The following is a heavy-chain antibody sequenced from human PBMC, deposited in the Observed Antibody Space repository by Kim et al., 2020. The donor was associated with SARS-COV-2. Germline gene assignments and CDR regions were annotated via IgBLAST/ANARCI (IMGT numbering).Heavy chain of an antibody. J-gene: IGHJ4*02. Sequence: GGSLRLSCAASGFTLSDYWMHWVRQAPGSGLVWVSRIKRDGTSVTYADSVKGRFTMSRDNAKNTLFLEMNSLRDEDTAIYYCARETAVPGDYYFDFWGQGSLVTVS. CDR1: GFTLSDYW. CDR2: IKRDGTSV. D-gene: IGHD6-19*01. V-gene: IGHV3-74*01. CDR3: ARETAVPGDYYFDF.